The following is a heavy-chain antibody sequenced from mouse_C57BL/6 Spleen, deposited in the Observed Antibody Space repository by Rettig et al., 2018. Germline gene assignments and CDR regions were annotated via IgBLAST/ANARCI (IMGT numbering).Heavy chain of an antibody. V-gene: IGHV1-53*01. CDR3: ARKGVSPAMDY. J-gene: IGHJ4*01. Sequence: KATLTVDKSSSTAYMQLSSLTSEDSAVYYCARKGVSPAMDYWGQGTSVTVSS.